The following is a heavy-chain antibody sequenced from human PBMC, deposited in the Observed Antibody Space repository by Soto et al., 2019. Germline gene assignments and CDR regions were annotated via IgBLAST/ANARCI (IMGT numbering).Heavy chain of an antibody. J-gene: IGHJ6*02. D-gene: IGHD3-9*01. V-gene: IGHV3-23*01. CDR1: GFTFSSYA. CDR3: ANNVWGITIFGGMDV. Sequence: EVQLLESGGGLVQPGGSLRLPCAASGFTFSSYAMSWVRQAPGKGLEMVSVISGSGGSTYYADPVKGRFTSSRDDSKITLYVQMNSLMAEDTAVYYCANNVWGITIFGGMDVWGQGTTVTVSS. CDR2: ISGSGGST.